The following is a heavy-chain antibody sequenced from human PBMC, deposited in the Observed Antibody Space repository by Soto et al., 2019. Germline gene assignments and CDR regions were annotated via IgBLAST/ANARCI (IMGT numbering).Heavy chain of an antibody. CDR3: ARPALWFGELLPTGGYYYYGMDV. V-gene: IGHV1-69*13. CDR1: GGTFSSYA. J-gene: IGHJ6*02. D-gene: IGHD3-10*01. Sequence: ASVKVSCKASGGTFSSYAISWVRQAPGQGLEWMGGIIPIFGTANYAQKFQGRVTITADESTSTAYMELSSLRSEDTAVYYCARPALWFGELLPTGGYYYYGMDVWGQGTTVTVSS. CDR2: IIPIFGTA.